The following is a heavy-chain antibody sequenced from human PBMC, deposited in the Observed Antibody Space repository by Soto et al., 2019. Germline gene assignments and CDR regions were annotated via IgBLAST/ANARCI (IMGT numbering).Heavy chain of an antibody. V-gene: IGHV1-69*09. D-gene: IGHD6-25*01. J-gene: IGHJ4*02. Sequence: QEQVVQSGPAMKEPESSVKVSCRASGIMSSGYGFSWVRQAPGQGLEWVGRINPILDSTHYAQNLQGRVSITLDNLTDTAYLEVTCLRLVDTAIYFCATMKRARLDFWGRGTEVTVSS. CDR3: ATMKRARLDF. CDR1: GIMSSGYG. CDR2: INPILDST.